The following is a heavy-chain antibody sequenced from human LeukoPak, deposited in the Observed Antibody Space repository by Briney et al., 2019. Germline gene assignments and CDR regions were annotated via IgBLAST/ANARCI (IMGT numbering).Heavy chain of an antibody. CDR2: IKKDGSDK. J-gene: IGHJ4*02. CDR1: GLTFSSIW. CDR3: VAGSGWRFDY. V-gene: IGHV3-7*01. D-gene: IGHD6-19*01. Sequence: GGPLSLSCAASGLTFSSIWRTWVRKAPGKGLEWVANIKKDGSDKNYLGSVKGRFTISRDNAKNSLYVQMNSLRVEDTAVYYCVAGSGWRFDYWGQGTLVTVSS.